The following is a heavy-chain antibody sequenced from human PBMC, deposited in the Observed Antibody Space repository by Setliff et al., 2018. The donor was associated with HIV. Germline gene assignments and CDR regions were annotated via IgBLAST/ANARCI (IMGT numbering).Heavy chain of an antibody. CDR3: ARVSSTYLYSIFRNYYYHMDV. CDR1: RGSFSDNY. D-gene: IGHD2-8*01. Sequence: PSLTLSLTCAVYRGSFSDNYWSWIRQSPGQRLEWSGEIKHSGRTKYSPSLMSRVTISVDTSKIHFSLRLSSVTAADTAVYYCARVSSTYLYSIFRNYYYHMDVWGKGTTVTVSS. V-gene: IGHV4-34*01. CDR2: IKHSGRT. J-gene: IGHJ6*03.